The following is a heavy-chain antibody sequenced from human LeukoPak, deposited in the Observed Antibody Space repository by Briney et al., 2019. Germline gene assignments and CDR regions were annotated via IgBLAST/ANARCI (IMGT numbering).Heavy chain of an antibody. CDR2: ISPNSGGT. CDR1: GYTFTGYY. Sequence: ASVKLSCKASGYTFTGYYIHWVRQAPGQGLEWMGWISPNSGGTKYAQNFQGRVTMTRDTSISTAYMELNRLRSDDTAVYYCARGDCSTISCPFDPWGQGTLVTVSS. D-gene: IGHD2-2*01. V-gene: IGHV1-2*02. J-gene: IGHJ5*02. CDR3: ARGDCSTISCPFDP.